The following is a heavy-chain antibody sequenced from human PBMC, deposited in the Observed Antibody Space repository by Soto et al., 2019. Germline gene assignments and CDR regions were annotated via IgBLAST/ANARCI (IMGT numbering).Heavy chain of an antibody. V-gene: IGHV3-30*18. CDR3: AKGKGGYYDYDVGYHFDY. J-gene: IGHJ4*02. Sequence: QVQLVESGGGVVQPGRSLRLSCAASGFTFSSYGMHWVRQAPGKGLEWVAVLSYDGSNKYYAGSVKGRFTISRDNSKNTRDRQRNSLRAADTAVYYCAKGKGGYYDYDVGYHFDYWGQGTLVSVSS. CDR2: LSYDGSNK. CDR1: GFTFSSYG. D-gene: IGHD5-12*01.